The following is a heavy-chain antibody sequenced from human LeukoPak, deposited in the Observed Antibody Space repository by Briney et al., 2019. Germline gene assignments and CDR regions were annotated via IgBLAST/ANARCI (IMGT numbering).Heavy chain of an antibody. Sequence: SETLSLTCTVSGYSISNGYYWGWIRQPPGKGLEWIGSIYHSGNTYYNPSLKSRVTMSIDRSKNQFSLKLSSVTAADTAVYYCARELWFGELLGPLSNWFDPWGQGTLVTVSS. CDR2: IYHSGNT. CDR1: GYSISNGYY. V-gene: IGHV4-38-2*02. J-gene: IGHJ5*02. D-gene: IGHD3-10*01. CDR3: ARELWFGELLGPLSNWFDP.